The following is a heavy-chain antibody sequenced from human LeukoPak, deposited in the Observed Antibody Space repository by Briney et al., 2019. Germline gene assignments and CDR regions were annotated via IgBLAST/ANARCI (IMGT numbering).Heavy chain of an antibody. CDR3: ATEMDV. Sequence: VASVTVSCTASGDTFTVYYMHWVGQAPGQGLEWMGWINPNSGGTNYAQKFQGRVTMSRDTSTSTVYMELSSLRSEDTAVYYCATEMDVWGKGTTVTVSS. CDR2: INPNSGGT. V-gene: IGHV1-2*02. J-gene: IGHJ6*04. CDR1: GDTFTVYY.